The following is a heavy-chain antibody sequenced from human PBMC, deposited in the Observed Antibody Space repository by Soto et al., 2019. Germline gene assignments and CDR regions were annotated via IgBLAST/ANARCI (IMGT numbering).Heavy chain of an antibody. CDR3: ATPSPLPDYYYGMDV. CDR1: GFTFSSYG. J-gene: IGHJ6*02. V-gene: IGHV3-33*01. D-gene: IGHD2-2*01. CDR2: IWYDGSNK. Sequence: GGSLRLSCAASGFTFSSYGMHWVRQAPGKGLEWVAVIWYDGSNKYYADSVKGRFTISRDNSKNTLYLQMNSLRAEDMAVYYCATPSPLPDYYYGMDVWGQGTTVTVSS.